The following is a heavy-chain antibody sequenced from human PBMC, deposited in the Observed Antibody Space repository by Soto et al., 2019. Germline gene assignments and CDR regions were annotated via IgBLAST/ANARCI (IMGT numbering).Heavy chain of an antibody. D-gene: IGHD4-17*01. V-gene: IGHV4-59*01. CDR3: ARGNSDGGLDY. J-gene: IGHJ4*02. CDR2: IYYSGST. CDR1: GCSISSYY. Sequence: SETLSLTCTVSGCSISSYYWSWIRQPPGKGLEWIGYIYYSGSTNYNPSLKSRVTISVDTSKNQFSLKLSSVTAADTAVYYCARGNSDGGLDYWGQGTLVTVS.